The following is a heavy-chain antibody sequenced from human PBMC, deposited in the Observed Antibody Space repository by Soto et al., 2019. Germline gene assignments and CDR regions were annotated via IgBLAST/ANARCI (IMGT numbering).Heavy chain of an antibody. D-gene: IGHD5-12*01. CDR3: AKEVWGYIVATHFDY. CDR2: ISYDGSNK. Sequence: QVQLVESGGGVVQPGRSLRLSCAASGFTFSSYGMHWVRQAPGKGLEWVAVISYDGSNKYYADSVKGRFTISRYNSKNTLDLQMNSMRAEDTAVYYCAKEVWGYIVATHFDYWGQGTLVTVSS. V-gene: IGHV3-30*18. CDR1: GFTFSSYG. J-gene: IGHJ4*02.